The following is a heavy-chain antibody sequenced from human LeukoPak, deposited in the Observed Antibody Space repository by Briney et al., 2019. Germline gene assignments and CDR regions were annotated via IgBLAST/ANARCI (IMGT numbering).Heavy chain of an antibody. Sequence: PSETLSLTCAVSNNFIRNGYYWGWIRQPPGKGLEWIGSIYHSGSTYYNPSLKSRLTISLDTSKSHFSLNPSSVTAADTAVYYCARQGGSSSPYYYYYMDVWGKGTTVTVSS. CDR3: ARQGGSSSPYYYYYMDV. J-gene: IGHJ6*03. V-gene: IGHV4-38-2*01. CDR1: NNFIRNGYY. CDR2: IYHSGST. D-gene: IGHD6-13*01.